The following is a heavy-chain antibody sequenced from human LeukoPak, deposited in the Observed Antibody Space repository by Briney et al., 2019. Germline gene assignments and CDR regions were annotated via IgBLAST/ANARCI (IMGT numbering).Heavy chain of an antibody. V-gene: IGHV1-2*02. CDR2: INPNSGDT. CDR3: AREGYCSTTSCYGAWFDP. CDR1: GYTFTGYY. J-gene: IGHJ5*02. Sequence: ASVKVSCKASGYTFTGYYIHWVRQAPGQGLEWMGWINPNSGDTNYAQKFQGGVTMTRATSINTAYMELSRLRSDDTAVYYCAREGYCSTTSCYGAWFDPWGQGTLVTVSS. D-gene: IGHD2-2*01.